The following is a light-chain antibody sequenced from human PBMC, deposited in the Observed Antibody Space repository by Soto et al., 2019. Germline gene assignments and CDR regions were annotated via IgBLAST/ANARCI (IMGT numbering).Light chain of an antibody. Sequence: THSSDALAVSPGERATLSCRASQSVSRKLAWYQQTRGQAPRLLIYGASTRATGGPDRFSGSGSGTEFTLTISNLQSEDFAVYHCQQYDNWPRTFGQGTKLDIK. CDR3: QQYDNWPRT. J-gene: IGKJ1*01. V-gene: IGKV3-15*01. CDR2: GAS. CDR1: QSVSRK.